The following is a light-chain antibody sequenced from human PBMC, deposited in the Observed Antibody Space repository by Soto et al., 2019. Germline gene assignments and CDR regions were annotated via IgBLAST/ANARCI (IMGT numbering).Light chain of an antibody. CDR1: QSVSNNY. CDR2: GST. V-gene: IGKV3-20*01. CDR3: QQYGSSPPYT. Sequence: EVVLTQSPGTLSLSPGERATLSCRASQSVSNNYLAWYQQKRGQSPKPLIFGSTDRATGSPDRFSGSGSGTYLALTISRLEPEDFAVYYCQQYGSSPPYTFGHGTKLEIK. J-gene: IGKJ2*01.